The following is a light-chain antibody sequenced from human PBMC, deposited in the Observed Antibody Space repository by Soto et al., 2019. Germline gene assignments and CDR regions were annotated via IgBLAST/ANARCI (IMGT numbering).Light chain of an antibody. CDR2: AVS. J-gene: IGKJ5*01. CDR1: QGVSSD. V-gene: IGKV1-9*01. Sequence: IQLTQFPSSLSASVGDRGTIAWWASQGVSSDLAWHQQRPGKAPQLLLYAVSTLQSGVPSWFSGSGSGTVSTLTSSRLQSEDSAVYYCQQYNNLPLTFGQGTRLDIK. CDR3: QQYNNLPLT.